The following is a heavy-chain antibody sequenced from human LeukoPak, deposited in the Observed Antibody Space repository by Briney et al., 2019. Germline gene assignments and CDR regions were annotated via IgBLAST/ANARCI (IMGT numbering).Heavy chain of an antibody. CDR1: GGSVSSGSYY. V-gene: IGHV4-61*01. J-gene: IGHJ3*02. Sequence: PSETLSLTCTVSGGSVSSGSYYWSWIRQPPGKGLEWIGYIYYSGSTNYNPSLKSRVTISVDTSKNQFSLKLSSVTAADTAVHYCASNRGLWFGELLDAFDIWGQGTMVTVSS. CDR3: ASNRGLWFGELLDAFDI. D-gene: IGHD3-10*01. CDR2: IYYSGST.